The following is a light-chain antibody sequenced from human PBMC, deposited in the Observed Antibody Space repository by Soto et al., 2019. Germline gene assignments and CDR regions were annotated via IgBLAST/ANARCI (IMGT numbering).Light chain of an antibody. CDR3: CSYAGSYTWV. CDR2: DVS. J-gene: IGLJ2*01. CDR1: SSDVGGYNY. Sequence: QSALTQPRSVSGSPGQSVTSSCTGTSSDVGGYNYVSWYQQHPGKAPKLMIYDVSKRPSGVPDRFSGSKSGNTASLTISGRQAEDEADYYGCSYAGSYTWVFGGGTKLTVL. V-gene: IGLV2-11*01.